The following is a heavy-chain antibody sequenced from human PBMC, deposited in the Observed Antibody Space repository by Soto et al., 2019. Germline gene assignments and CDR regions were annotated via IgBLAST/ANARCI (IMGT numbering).Heavy chain of an antibody. CDR3: AWGDCPDSSGPLSDALDI. CDR2: IKQDGSEK. Sequence: EVQLVESGGGLVQPGGSLRLSCAASGFTFSSYWMSWVRQTPGKGLEWVANIKQDGSEKWYVDSVKGRFTISRDNAKKSLSLLMNSLRVEDTAVYYCAWGDCPDSSGPLSDALDIWGQGTMVTVSS. D-gene: IGHD3-22*01. V-gene: IGHV3-7*04. CDR1: GFTFSSYW. J-gene: IGHJ3*02.